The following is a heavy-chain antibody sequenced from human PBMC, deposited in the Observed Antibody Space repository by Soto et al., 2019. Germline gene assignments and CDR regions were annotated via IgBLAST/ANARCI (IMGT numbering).Heavy chain of an antibody. CDR1: GGSISSYY. V-gene: IGHV4-59*08. CDR3: ARLGTRDDFDY. J-gene: IGHJ4*02. CDR2: IYYSGST. D-gene: IGHD3-10*01. Sequence: SSETLSLTCTVSGGSISSYYWSWIRQPPGKGLEWIGYIYYSGSTNYNPSLKSRVTISVDTSKNQFSLKLSSVTAADTAVYYCARLGTRDDFDYWGQGTLVTVSS.